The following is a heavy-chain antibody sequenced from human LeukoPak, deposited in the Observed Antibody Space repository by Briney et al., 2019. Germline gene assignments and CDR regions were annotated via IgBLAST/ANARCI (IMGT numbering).Heavy chain of an antibody. CDR3: ARHTSVSETTSYFAY. J-gene: IGHJ4*02. CDR2: IYPGDSDT. V-gene: IGHV5-51*01. CDR1: GYSFTSYW. D-gene: IGHD2/OR15-2a*01. Sequence: HGESLKISCKGSGYSFTSYWIGWVRQMPGKGLEWMGIIYPGDSDTRYSPSFQGQVTISADKSVTTAYLQWSSLKASDTAIYYCARHTSVSETTSYFAYWGQGTLVTVSS.